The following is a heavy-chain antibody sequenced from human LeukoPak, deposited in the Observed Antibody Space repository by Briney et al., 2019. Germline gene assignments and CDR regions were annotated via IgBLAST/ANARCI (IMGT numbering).Heavy chain of an antibody. CDR3: ARNHIAAAGTSHY. Sequence: GESLRLSCAASGFTFSSYSMNWVRQAPGKGLEWVSSISSSSSYIYYADSVKGRFTISRDNAKNSLYLQMNSLRAEDTAVYYCARNHIAAAGTSHYWGQGTLVTVSS. D-gene: IGHD6-13*01. J-gene: IGHJ4*02. V-gene: IGHV3-21*01. CDR1: GFTFSSYS. CDR2: ISSSSSYI.